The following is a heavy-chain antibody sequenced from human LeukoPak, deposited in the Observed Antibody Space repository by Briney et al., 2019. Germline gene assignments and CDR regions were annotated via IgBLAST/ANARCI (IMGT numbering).Heavy chain of an antibody. Sequence: ASVKVSCKASGYTFTSYGISWVRQAPGQGLEWKGWISAYNGNTNYAQKLQGGVTMTTDTSTSTAYMELRSLRSDDTAVYYCARRYCSSTSCSIYYFDYWGQGTLVTVSS. V-gene: IGHV1-18*01. J-gene: IGHJ4*02. CDR3: ARRYCSSTSCSIYYFDY. D-gene: IGHD2-2*01. CDR2: ISAYNGNT. CDR1: GYTFTSYG.